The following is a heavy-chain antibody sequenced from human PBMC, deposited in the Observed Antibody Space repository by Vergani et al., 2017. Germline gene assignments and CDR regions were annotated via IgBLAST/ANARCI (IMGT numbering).Heavy chain of an antibody. Sequence: QVHLEQSGTEVKKPGSSVKVSCKVSGDIFNNYTVTWVRQAPGQGLEWMGRIIPIIRLATSAQKFQDRVKITGDTSTITVCMEMNNLRSEDTAVYYCARVSPGDNSGWEPFDYWGQGTLVTVSS. J-gene: IGHJ4*02. CDR1: GDIFNNYT. V-gene: IGHV1-69*02. CDR2: IIPIIRLA. D-gene: IGHD6-19*01. CDR3: ARVSPGDNSGWEPFDY.